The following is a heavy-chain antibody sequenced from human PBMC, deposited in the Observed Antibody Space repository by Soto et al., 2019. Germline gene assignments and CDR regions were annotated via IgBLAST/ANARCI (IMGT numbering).Heavy chain of an antibody. Sequence: QVQLVESGGGVVQPGRSLRLSCAASGFTFSSYGMHWVRQAPGKGLEWVAVISYDGSNKYYADSVKGRFTISRDNSKNTLYLQMNSLRAEDTAVYYCAKDHQSGWYGPYYFDYWGQGTLVTVSS. CDR2: ISYDGSNK. CDR3: AKDHQSGWYGPYYFDY. V-gene: IGHV3-30*18. J-gene: IGHJ4*02. D-gene: IGHD6-19*01. CDR1: GFTFSSYG.